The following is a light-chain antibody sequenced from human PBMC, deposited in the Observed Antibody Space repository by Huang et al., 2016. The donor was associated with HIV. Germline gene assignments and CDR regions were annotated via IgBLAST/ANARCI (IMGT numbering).Light chain of an antibody. V-gene: IGKV1-39*01. Sequence: DIPLTQSPSSLSASVGDRVTITCRASQSINSYLNWYQQKPGKAPKVLIYAASSLQSGVPSRFSGSGSGTDFTLTINSLQPEDFAIYYCQQSYNTPLTFGGGTRLEIK. CDR1: QSINSY. CDR2: AAS. CDR3: QQSYNTPLT. J-gene: IGKJ4*01.